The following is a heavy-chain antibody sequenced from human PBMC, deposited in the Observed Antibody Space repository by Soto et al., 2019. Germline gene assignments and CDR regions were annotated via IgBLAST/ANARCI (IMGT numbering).Heavy chain of an antibody. D-gene: IGHD5-12*01. J-gene: IGHJ4*02. V-gene: IGHV2-5*02. CDR2: IYWDDEK. CDR3: THRGGGYKYGDF. Sequence: QITLKESGPTLVKPTQTLTLTCTFSGFSLTTAGVGVGWIRQPPGKALEWLGVIYWDDEKRYSPSLQSGLTITNDTSKKQVVLTMTSMGPVDSGTYYCTHRGGGYKYGDFWGLGTLVTVSS. CDR1: GFSLTTAGVG.